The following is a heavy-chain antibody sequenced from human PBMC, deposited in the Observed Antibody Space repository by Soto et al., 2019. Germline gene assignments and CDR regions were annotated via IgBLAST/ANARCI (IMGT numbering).Heavy chain of an antibody. CDR1: GFTFSSYT. Sequence: PGGSLRLSCAASGFTFSSYTMNWVRQAPGKGPEWVSSISSSSSYIFYADSMKGRLTLSRDNAKNSLFLQMNSLRAEDTAVYYCVRVAAAGAGFDKWGQGTLVTVSS. J-gene: IGHJ4*02. D-gene: IGHD6-13*01. CDR2: ISSSSSYI. V-gene: IGHV3-21*01. CDR3: VRVAAAGAGFDK.